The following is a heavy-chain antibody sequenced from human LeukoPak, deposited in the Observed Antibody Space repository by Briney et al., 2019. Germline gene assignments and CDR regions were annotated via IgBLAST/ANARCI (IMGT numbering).Heavy chain of an antibody. J-gene: IGHJ4*02. Sequence: PSETLSLTCTVSGGSISSYYWSWIRQPPGKGLEWIGYIYYSGSTNYNPSLKSRVTISVDTSKNQFSLKLSSVSAADTAVCYCARDVAAQYYFDYWGQGTLVTVSS. CDR3: ARDVAAQYYFDY. V-gene: IGHV4-59*01. CDR2: IYYSGST. CDR1: GGSISSYY. D-gene: IGHD6-13*01.